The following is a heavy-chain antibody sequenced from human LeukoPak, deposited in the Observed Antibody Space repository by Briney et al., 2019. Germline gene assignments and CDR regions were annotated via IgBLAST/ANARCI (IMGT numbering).Heavy chain of an antibody. V-gene: IGHV1-46*01. Sequence: ASVKVSCKASGYTFTSYYMHWVRQAPGQGLEWMGIINPSGGSTSYAQRFQGRVTMTRDTSTSTVYMELSSLRSEDTAVYYCARDKDGSGSFYYYMDVWGKGTTVTVSS. D-gene: IGHD3-10*01. CDR2: INPSGGST. CDR1: GYTFTSYY. CDR3: ARDKDGSGSFYYYMDV. J-gene: IGHJ6*03.